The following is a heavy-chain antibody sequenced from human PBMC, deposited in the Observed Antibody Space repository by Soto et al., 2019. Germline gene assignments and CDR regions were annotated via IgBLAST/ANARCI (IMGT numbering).Heavy chain of an antibody. CDR2: IYPDDSDT. D-gene: IGHD5-18*01. Sequence: SLKISCTVSGDCFSSYWNGWVRLLPGKGLEWMGIIYPDDSDTSYSPSFQGKGTTSADKPISTAYLQWRSLKASDTAMNYWSSYRIQSRYYGMDVWGNGNTVRVSS. J-gene: IGHJ6*04. CDR3: SSYRIQSRYYGMDV. CDR1: GDCFSSYW. V-gene: IGHV5-51*04.